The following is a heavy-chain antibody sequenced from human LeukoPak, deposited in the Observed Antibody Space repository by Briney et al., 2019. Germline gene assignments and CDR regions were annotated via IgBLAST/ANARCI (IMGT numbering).Heavy chain of an antibody. CDR3: ASPYYYGLGAFDI. J-gene: IGHJ3*02. CDR1: GGSISSGGYY. V-gene: IGHV4-30-2*01. CDR2: IYHSGST. Sequence: SETLSLTCTVSGGSISSGGYYWSWIRQPPGKGLEWIGYIYHSGSTYYNPSLKSRVTISVDRCKNQFSLKLSSVTAADTAVYYCASPYYYGLGAFDIWGQGTMVTVSS. D-gene: IGHD3-10*01.